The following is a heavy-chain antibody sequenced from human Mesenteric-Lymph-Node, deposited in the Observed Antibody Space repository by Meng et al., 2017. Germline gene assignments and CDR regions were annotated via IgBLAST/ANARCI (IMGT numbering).Heavy chain of an antibody. J-gene: IGHJ4*02. CDR2: IIPIFGTA. CDR3: AREALTPFDY. Sequence: SVKVSCKASGYIFTSYGISWVRQAPGQGLEWMGGIIPIFGTANYAQKFQGRVTITADESTSTAYMKLSSLRSEDTDVYYCAREALTPFDYWGQGTLVTVSS. CDR1: GYIFTSYG. D-gene: IGHD1-14*01. V-gene: IGHV1-69*13.